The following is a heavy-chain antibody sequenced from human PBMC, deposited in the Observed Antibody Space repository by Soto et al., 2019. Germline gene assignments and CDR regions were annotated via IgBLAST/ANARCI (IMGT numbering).Heavy chain of an antibody. J-gene: IGHJ6*02. V-gene: IGHV3-30*18. CDR1: GFTFSSYG. CDR2: ISYDGSNK. D-gene: IGHD3-10*01. Sequence: GGSLRLSCAASGFTFSSYGMHWVRQAPGKGLEWVAVISYDGSNKYYADSVKGRFTISRDNSKNTLYLQMNSLRAEDTAVYYCAKDQREILWFGELGGNYYGMDVWGQGTTVTVSS. CDR3: AKDQREILWFGELGGNYYGMDV.